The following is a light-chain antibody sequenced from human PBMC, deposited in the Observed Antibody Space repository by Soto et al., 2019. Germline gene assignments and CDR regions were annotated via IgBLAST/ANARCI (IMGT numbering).Light chain of an antibody. Sequence: QSVLTQPPSVSSAPGQTLTISCSGGGSNIGSNSVSWYQQVPGTAPKLLLYDNDKRPSGIPDRFSGSKSGTSATLGITGLQTADEADYYCGTWESYLSVGVFGGGTKLTVL. CDR3: GTWESYLSVGV. V-gene: IGLV1-51*01. CDR1: GSNIGSNS. CDR2: DND. J-gene: IGLJ2*01.